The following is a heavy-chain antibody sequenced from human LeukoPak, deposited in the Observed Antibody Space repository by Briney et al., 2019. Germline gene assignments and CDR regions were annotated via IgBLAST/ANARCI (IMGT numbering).Heavy chain of an antibody. J-gene: IGHJ4*02. V-gene: IGHV1-69*13. CDR1: GYTFTSYG. CDR3: ARDLTNGDYGDY. Sequence: SVKVSCKASGYTFTSYGIIWVRQAPGQGLEWMGGIIPIFGTANYAQKFQGRVTITADESTSTAYMELSSLRSEDTAVYYCARDLTNGDYGDYWGQGTLVTVSS. D-gene: IGHD2-8*01. CDR2: IIPIFGTA.